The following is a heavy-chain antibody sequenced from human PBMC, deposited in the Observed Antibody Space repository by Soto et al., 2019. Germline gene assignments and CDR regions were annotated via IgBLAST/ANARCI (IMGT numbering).Heavy chain of an antibody. CDR3: ARGISYYQPPYY. V-gene: IGHV4-31*03. D-gene: IGHD4-4*01. Sequence: PSETLSLTCTVSGGSISSGGYYWSWIRQHPGKGLEWIGYIYYSGSTYYNPSLKSRVTISVDTSKNQFSLKLSSVTAADTAVYYCARGISYYQPPYYWGQGTLVTVS. CDR2: IYYSGST. J-gene: IGHJ4*02. CDR1: GGSISSGGYY.